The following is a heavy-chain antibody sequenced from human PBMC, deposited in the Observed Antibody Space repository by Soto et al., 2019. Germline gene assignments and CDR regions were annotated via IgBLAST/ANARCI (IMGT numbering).Heavy chain of an antibody. D-gene: IGHD3-9*01. J-gene: IGHJ4*02. CDR3: ARDVGLDSDDFFAD. Sequence: VQLFASGGGSARPGGSLRLSCTASGFTFTSYGMGWVRQAPGKGLQCVSTIRGDGGQTHYTDSVKGRSSISRDNSKNTVYLQMDSLRAEDTAMYFCARDVGLDSDDFFADWGQGTQVTVSS. V-gene: IGHV3-23*01. CDR1: GFTFTSYG. CDR2: IRGDGGQT.